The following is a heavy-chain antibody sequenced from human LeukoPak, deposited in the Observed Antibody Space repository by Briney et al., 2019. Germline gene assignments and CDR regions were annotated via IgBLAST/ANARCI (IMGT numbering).Heavy chain of an antibody. V-gene: IGHV3-30-3*01. J-gene: IGHJ4*02. CDR2: ISSDGTNK. Sequence: PGGSLRLSCAASGFTFSSYTIHWVRQAPGKGLEWVAVISSDGTNKYYADSVKGLFTISRDNSKNTLYLQMSSLRAEDTAVYYCARGAYEIVVVTAPTYWGQGTLVTVSS. D-gene: IGHD2-21*02. CDR3: ARGAYEIVVVTAPTY. CDR1: GFTFSSYT.